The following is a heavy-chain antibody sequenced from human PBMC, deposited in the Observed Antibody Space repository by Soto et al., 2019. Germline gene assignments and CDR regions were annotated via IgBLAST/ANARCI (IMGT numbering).Heavy chain of an antibody. CDR1: GFTFSSYG. D-gene: IGHD6-19*01. Sequence: PGGPLRLSCAASGFTFSSYGMHWVRQAPGKGLEWVAVISYDGSNKYYADSVKGRFTISRDNSKNTLYLQMNSLRAEDTAVYYCAKNPIIRSGWTYYFDYWGQGTLVTVSS. CDR2: ISYDGSNK. J-gene: IGHJ4*02. V-gene: IGHV3-30*18. CDR3: AKNPIIRSGWTYYFDY.